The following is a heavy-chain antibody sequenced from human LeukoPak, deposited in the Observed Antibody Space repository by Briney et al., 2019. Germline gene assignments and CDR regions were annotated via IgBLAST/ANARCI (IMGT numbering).Heavy chain of an antibody. CDR2: MSGSSGST. J-gene: IGHJ4*02. V-gene: IGHV3-23*01. CDR3: AKDVERSGYYLFDY. CDR1: GFTFSDYY. Sequence: GGSLRLSCAASGFTFSDYYMSWIRQAPGKGLEWVSAMSGSSGSTWYADSVKGRFTISRDNSKNTLYLQMNSLGAEDTAVYYCAKDVERSGYYLFDYWGQGTLVTVSS. D-gene: IGHD3-22*01.